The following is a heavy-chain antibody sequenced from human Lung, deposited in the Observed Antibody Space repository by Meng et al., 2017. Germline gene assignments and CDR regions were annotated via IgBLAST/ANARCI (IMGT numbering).Heavy chain of an antibody. Sequence: QVQLQQRGAGLLKPSETLSLTCAVYGGSFSGYYWSWIRQPPGKGLEWIGEIIDSGSTNYNPSLKSRVTISVDTSKNQFSLRVTSVTAADRAVYYCVRRTYSSGWYFDYWGQGTLVTVSS. CDR2: IIDSGST. J-gene: IGHJ4*02. CDR3: VRRTYSSGWYFDY. CDR1: GGSFSGYY. D-gene: IGHD6-19*01. V-gene: IGHV4-34*02.